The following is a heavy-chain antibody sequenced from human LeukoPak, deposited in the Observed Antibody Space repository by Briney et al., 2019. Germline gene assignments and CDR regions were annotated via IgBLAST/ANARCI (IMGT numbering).Heavy chain of an antibody. CDR2: IIPIFGTA. J-gene: IGHJ4*02. CDR3: AYGSGSQNAGELDY. D-gene: IGHD3-10*01. V-gene: IGHV1-69*01. CDR1: GGTFSSYA. Sequence: SVKVSCKASGGTFSSYAISWVRQAPGQGLEWMGGIIPIFGTANYAQKFQGRVTITADESTSTAYMELGSLRSEDTAVYYCAYGSGSQNAGELDYWGQGTLVTVSS.